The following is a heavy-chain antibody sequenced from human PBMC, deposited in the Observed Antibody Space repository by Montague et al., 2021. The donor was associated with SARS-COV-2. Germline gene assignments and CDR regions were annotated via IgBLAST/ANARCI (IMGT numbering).Heavy chain of an antibody. D-gene: IGHD3-10*01. Sequence: SETLSLTCTVSGVSISDYYWSWIRQPPGMGLEWIGYIFRSGATNYNPPLKSRVIISLDTSKSQFSLRLSSVTAADTAIYYCARTSRGSRYFYGVDVWGQGTTVTVSS. CDR2: IFRSGAT. J-gene: IGHJ6*02. V-gene: IGHV4-59*01. CDR1: GVSISDYY. CDR3: ARTSRGSRYFYGVDV.